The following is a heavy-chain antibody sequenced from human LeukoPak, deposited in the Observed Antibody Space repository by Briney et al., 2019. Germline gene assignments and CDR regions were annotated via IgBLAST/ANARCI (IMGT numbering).Heavy chain of an antibody. D-gene: IGHD4/OR15-4a*01. CDR1: GFTFSSYT. J-gene: IGHJ4*02. Sequence: GGSLRLSCAASGFTFSSYTMNWVRQAPGKGLEWVSYVSTSGSATYYGDSVKGRFTISRDNAKDSVYMQMNSLRDEDTAVYYCARISGLGARQYLDHWGQGTLVTVSS. V-gene: IGHV3-48*02. CDR3: ARISGLGARQYLDH. CDR2: VSTSGSAT.